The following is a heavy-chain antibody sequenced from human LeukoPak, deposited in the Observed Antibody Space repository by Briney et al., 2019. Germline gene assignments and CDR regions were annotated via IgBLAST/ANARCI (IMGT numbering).Heavy chain of an antibody. V-gene: IGHV1-8*01. D-gene: IGHD3-3*01. CDR3: ARVLAGFWYYYYYGMDV. Sequence: ASVTVSCKASGYTFTSYDINWVRQATGQGLEWMGWMNPNSGNTGYAQEFQGGVTMTRNTSISTAYMELSSLRSEDTAVYYCARVLAGFWYYYYYGMDVWGQGTTVTVSS. CDR1: GYTFTSYD. CDR2: MNPNSGNT. J-gene: IGHJ6*02.